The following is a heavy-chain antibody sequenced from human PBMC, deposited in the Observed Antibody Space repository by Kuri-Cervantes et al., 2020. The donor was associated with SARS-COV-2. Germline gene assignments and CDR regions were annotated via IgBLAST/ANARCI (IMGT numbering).Heavy chain of an antibody. CDR2: IYYSGST. Sequence: SETLSLTCTVSGGSINSYFWSWIRQPPGKGLEWIGYIYYSGSTNYNPSLKSRVTISVDTSKNQFSLKLSSVTAADTAVYYRARAGFWSDYRYWYFDLWGRGTLVTVSS. V-gene: IGHV4-59*01. J-gene: IGHJ2*01. CDR1: GGSINSYF. CDR3: ARAGFWSDYRYWYFDL. D-gene: IGHD3-3*01.